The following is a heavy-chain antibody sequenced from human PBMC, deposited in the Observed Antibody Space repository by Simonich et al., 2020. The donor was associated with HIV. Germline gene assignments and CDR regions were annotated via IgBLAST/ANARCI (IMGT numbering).Heavy chain of an antibody. J-gene: IGHJ4*02. CDR3: ASGGSISSVWADDY. CDR1: GFTFSSYA. V-gene: IGHV3-30*07. D-gene: IGHD3-16*01. Sequence: QVQPVESGGGVVQPGRSLRLSCAASGFTFSSYAMHWVRQAPGKGLEWVAVILYDGSNKDNADSVKGRFTISRDNSKNTLYLQMNSLRAEDTAVSYCASGGSISSVWADDYWGQGTLVTVSS. CDR2: ILYDGSNK.